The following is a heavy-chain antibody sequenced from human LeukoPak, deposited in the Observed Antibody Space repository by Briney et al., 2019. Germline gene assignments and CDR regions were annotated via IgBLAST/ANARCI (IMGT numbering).Heavy chain of an antibody. V-gene: IGHV1-18*01. Sequence: ASVKVSCKASGYTVTSYGISWVRQSPGQGLEWMGWISAYNGNTNYAQKLQGRVTMTTDTSTSTAYMELRSLRSDDTAVYYCARDEGYCSSTSCYAGYYYYGMDVWGQGTTVTVSS. D-gene: IGHD2-2*01. CDR2: ISAYNGNT. CDR1: GYTVTSYG. CDR3: ARDEGYCSSTSCYAGYYYYGMDV. J-gene: IGHJ6*02.